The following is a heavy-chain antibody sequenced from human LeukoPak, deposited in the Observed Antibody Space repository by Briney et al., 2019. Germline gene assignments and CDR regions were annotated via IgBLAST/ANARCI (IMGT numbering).Heavy chain of an antibody. CDR2: IHASGTT. D-gene: IGHD3-3*01. Sequence: PSETLSLTCNVSGGSISSYFWTWIRQPAGKGLEWIGRIHASGTTNYNSSLKSRVSMSVDTSKNQFSLKLTSVTAADTAVYYCARVVGAYYDFRSGYFDYWGQGTLVTVSS. CDR1: GGSISSYF. CDR3: ARVVGAYYDFRSGYFDY. V-gene: IGHV4-4*07. J-gene: IGHJ4*02.